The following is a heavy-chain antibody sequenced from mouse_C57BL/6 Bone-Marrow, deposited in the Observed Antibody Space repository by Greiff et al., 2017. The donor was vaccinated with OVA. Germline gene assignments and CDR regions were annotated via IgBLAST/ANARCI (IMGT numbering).Heavy chain of an antibody. D-gene: IGHD2-4*01. CDR2: INPSNGGT. J-gene: IGHJ3*01. V-gene: IGHV1-53*01. CDR3: ARKGGLRRVPWFAY. Sequence: QVQLQQSGTELVKPGASVKLSCKASGYTFTSYWMHWVKQRPGQGLEWIGNINPSNGGTNYNEKFKSKATLTVDKSSSTAYMQLSSLTSEDSAVYYCARKGGLRRVPWFAYWGQGTLVTVSA. CDR1: GYTFTSYW.